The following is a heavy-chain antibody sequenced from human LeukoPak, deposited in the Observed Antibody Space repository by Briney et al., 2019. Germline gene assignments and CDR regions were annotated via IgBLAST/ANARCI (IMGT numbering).Heavy chain of an antibody. J-gene: IGHJ4*02. CDR2: IYTSGST. CDR3: ARAGYSSGWYRGIYLIDY. CDR1: GGSISSYY. V-gene: IGHV4-4*07. Sequence: SETLSLTCTVSGGSISSYYWSWIRQPAGKGLEWIGRIYTSGSTNYNPSLKSRVTISVDTSKNQFSLKLSSVTAADTAVYYCARAGYSSGWYRGIYLIDYWGQGTLVTVSS. D-gene: IGHD6-13*01.